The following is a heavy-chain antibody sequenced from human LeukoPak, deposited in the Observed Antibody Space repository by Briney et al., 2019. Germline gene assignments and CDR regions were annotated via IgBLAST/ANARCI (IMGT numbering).Heavy chain of an antibody. CDR2: INHSGST. Sequence: SETLSLTCAVYGGSFSGYYWSWIRQPPGKGLEWIGEINHSGSTNYNPSLKSRVTISVDTSKNQLSLKLSSVTAADTAVYYCARPVPLYYYDSSGPRGYGMDVWGQGTTVTVSS. CDR1: GGSFSGYY. CDR3: ARPVPLYYYDSSGPRGYGMDV. D-gene: IGHD3-22*01. V-gene: IGHV4-34*01. J-gene: IGHJ6*02.